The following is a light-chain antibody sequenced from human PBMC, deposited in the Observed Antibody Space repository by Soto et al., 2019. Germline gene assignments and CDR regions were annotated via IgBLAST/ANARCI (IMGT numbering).Light chain of an antibody. Sequence: EIVMTQSPATLSVSPGERATLSCRASQSVSNTYVAWYQHIPGQTPRLLIYGASNRATGIPDRFSGSGSGTDFTLTISRLEPEDFAVYYCQQHDSSPWMFGQGTKVDIK. CDR3: QQHDSSPWM. CDR1: QSVSNTY. J-gene: IGKJ1*01. CDR2: GAS. V-gene: IGKV3-20*01.